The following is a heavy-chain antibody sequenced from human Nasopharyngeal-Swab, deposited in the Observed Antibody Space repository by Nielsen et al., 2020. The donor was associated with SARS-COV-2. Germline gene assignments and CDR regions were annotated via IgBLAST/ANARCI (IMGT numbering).Heavy chain of an antibody. CDR1: GGSFSGYY. V-gene: IGHV4-34*01. CDR2: INHSGST. CDR3: SAAGGNY. Sequence: SQTLSLTCAVYGGSFSGYYWSWIRQPPGKGLEWIGEINHSGSTNYNPSLKSRVTISVDTSKNQFSLKLSSVTAADTAAYYCSAAGGNYWGRGTLVTVSS. D-gene: IGHD6-13*01. J-gene: IGHJ4*02.